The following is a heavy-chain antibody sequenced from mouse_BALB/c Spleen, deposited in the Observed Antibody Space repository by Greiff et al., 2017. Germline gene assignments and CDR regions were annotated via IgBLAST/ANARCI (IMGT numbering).Heavy chain of an antibody. V-gene: IGHV1S56*01. Sequence: QVQLQQSGPELVKPGASVRISCKASGYTFTSYYIHWVKQRPGQGLEWIGWIYPGNVNTKYNEKFKGKATLTADKSSSTAYMQLSSLTSEDSAVYFCARMGDRYDFDYWGQGTTLTVSS. CDR2: IYPGNVNT. CDR3: ARMGDRYDFDY. D-gene: IGHD2-14*01. CDR1: GYTFTSYY. J-gene: IGHJ2*01.